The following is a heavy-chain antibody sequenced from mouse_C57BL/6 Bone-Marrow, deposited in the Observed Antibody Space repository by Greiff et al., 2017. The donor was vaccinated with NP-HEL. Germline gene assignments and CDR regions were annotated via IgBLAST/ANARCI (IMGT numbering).Heavy chain of an antibody. J-gene: IGHJ3*01. CDR1: GYTFTSYG. CDR3: AREEIYYYGWFAY. D-gene: IGHD1-1*01. CDR2: IYPRSGNT. V-gene: IGHV1-81*01. Sequence: QVHVKQSGAELARPGASVKLSCKASGYTFTSYGISWVKQRTGQGLEWIGEIYPRSGNTYYNEKFKGKATLTADKSSSTAYMELRSLTSEDSAVYFCAREEIYYYGWFAYWGQGTLVTVSA.